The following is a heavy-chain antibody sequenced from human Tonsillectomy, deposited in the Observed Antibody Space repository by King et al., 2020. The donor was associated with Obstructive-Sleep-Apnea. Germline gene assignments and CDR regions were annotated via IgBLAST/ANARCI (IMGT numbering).Heavy chain of an antibody. CDR2: ITWNSVGR. CDR1: GFTFDDYA. J-gene: IGHJ4*02. D-gene: IGHD6-13*01. CDR3: AKDGRIAAAGTGPYFDY. Sequence: VQLVESGGGLIQPGRSLRLSCAASGFTFDDYAMHWVRQAPGKGMEWVSGITWNSVGRGYADSVKGRFTISRDNAKNSLYLQRNTLRAEDTALDFCAKDGRIAAAGTGPYFDYWRQGALVTVSS. V-gene: IGHV3-9*01.